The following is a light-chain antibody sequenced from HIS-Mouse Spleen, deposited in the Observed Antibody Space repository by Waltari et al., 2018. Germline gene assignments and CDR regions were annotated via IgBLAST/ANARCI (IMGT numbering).Light chain of an antibody. CDR2: EVS. V-gene: IGLV2-8*01. J-gene: IGLJ1*01. CDR1: SSDVGGYTY. CDR3: SSYAGSNNYV. Sequence: QSALTQPPSASGSPGQSVPISCTGTSSDVGGYTYVPWYQQHPGKAPKLMIYEVSKRPSGVPDRFSGSKSGNTASLTVSGLQAEDEADYYCSSYAGSNNYVFGTGTKVTVL.